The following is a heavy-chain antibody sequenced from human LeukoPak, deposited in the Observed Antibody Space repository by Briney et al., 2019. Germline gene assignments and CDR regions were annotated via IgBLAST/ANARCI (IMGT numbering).Heavy chain of an antibody. CDR3: ARDRGWIQHDI. D-gene: IGHD5-18*01. Sequence: GGSLRLSCAASGFTFSSYNMNWVRQAPGKGLEWVSHISSSSRTIYYADPVKGRFTISRDNAKNSLYLQMNSLRAEDTAVYYCARDRGWIQHDIWGQGTMVTVSS. CDR1: GFTFSSYN. V-gene: IGHV3-48*01. CDR2: ISSSSRTI. J-gene: IGHJ3*02.